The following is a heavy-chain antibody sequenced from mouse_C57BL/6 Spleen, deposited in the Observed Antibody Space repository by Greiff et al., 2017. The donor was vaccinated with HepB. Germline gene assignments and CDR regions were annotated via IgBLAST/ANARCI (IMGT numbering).Heavy chain of an antibody. CDR3: ARFRTYYTFDY. CDR2: INPYNGGT. V-gene: IGHV1-19*01. CDR1: GYTFTDYY. D-gene: IGHD2-12*01. J-gene: IGHJ2*01. Sequence: EVKLMESGPVLVKPGASVKMSCKASGYTFTDYYMNWVKQSHGKSLEWIGVINPYNGGTSYNQKFKGKATLTVDKSSSTAYMELNSLTSEDSAVYYCARFRTYYTFDYWGQGTTLTVSS.